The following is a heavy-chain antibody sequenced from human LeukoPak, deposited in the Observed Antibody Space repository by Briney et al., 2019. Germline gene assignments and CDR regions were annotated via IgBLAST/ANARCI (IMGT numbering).Heavy chain of an antibody. Sequence: GASVKVSCKASGYTFTSYAMHWVRQAPGQRLEWMGWINAGNGNTKCSQKFQGRVTITRDTSASTAYKELSSLRSEDTAVYYCARDASGHGQQLVGYWGQGTLVTVSS. CDR2: INAGNGNT. J-gene: IGHJ4*02. V-gene: IGHV1-3*01. CDR3: ARDASGHGQQLVGY. CDR1: GYTFTSYA. D-gene: IGHD6-13*01.